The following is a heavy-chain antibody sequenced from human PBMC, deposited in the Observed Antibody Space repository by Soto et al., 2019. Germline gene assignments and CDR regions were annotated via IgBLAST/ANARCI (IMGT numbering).Heavy chain of an antibody. D-gene: IGHD2-2*01. J-gene: IGHJ4*02. CDR2: IYYSGST. V-gene: IGHV4-30-4*01. Sequence: SGTLSLTCTVSGGSISSGDYYWSWIRQPPGKGLEWIGYIYYSGSTYYNPSLKSRVTISVDTSKNQFSLKLSSVTAADTAVYYCARGGHCSSTSCPPDYWGQGTLVTVAS. CDR1: GGSISSGDYY. CDR3: ARGGHCSSTSCPPDY.